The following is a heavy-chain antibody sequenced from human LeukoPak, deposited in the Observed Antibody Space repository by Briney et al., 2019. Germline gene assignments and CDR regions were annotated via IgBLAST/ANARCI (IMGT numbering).Heavy chain of an antibody. J-gene: IGHJ5*02. CDR1: GGTFSSYA. Sequence: KVSCKASGGTFSSYAISWVRQAPGQGLEWMGRIIPILGIANYAQKFQGRVTITADKSTSTAYMELSSLRSEDTAAYYCARDGYSSSWYRDWFDPWGQGTLVTVSS. D-gene: IGHD6-13*01. V-gene: IGHV1-69*04. CDR2: IIPILGIA. CDR3: ARDGYSSSWYRDWFDP.